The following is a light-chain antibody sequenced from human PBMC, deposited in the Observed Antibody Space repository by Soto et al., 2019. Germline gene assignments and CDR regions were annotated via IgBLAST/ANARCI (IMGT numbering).Light chain of an antibody. CDR3: QQYSSSPLT. Sequence: EIVMTQSPSTLSVPPGERATLSCRTSQSVRSSHLAWYQQKPGQAPRLLIYGASSRATGIPDRFSGSGSGTDFTLTISRLEPEDFAVYHCQQYSSSPLTVGGGT. CDR1: QSVRSSH. J-gene: IGKJ4*01. V-gene: IGKV3-20*01. CDR2: GAS.